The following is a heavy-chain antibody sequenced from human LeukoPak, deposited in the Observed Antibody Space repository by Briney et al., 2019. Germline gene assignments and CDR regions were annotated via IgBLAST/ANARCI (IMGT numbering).Heavy chain of an antibody. CDR1: GGSISSYY. V-gene: IGHV4-59*08. Sequence: SETLSLTCTVSGGSISSYYWSWLRQPPGKGLEWIGYIYYSGSTKYNPSLKGRVTISVDTSKNQFSLKVSSVTAADTAVYYCARPNSGGSSWYDAFDIWGQGTMVTVSS. D-gene: IGHD6-13*01. CDR2: IYYSGST. J-gene: IGHJ3*02. CDR3: ARPNSGGSSWYDAFDI.